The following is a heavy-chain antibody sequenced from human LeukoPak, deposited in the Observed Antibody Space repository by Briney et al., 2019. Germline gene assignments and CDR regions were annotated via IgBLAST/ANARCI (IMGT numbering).Heavy chain of an antibody. CDR1: GYTFTGYY. Sequence: ASVKVSCKASGYTFTGYYMHWVRQAPGQGLEWMGWINPNSGGTDYAQNFQGRVTMTRDTSISTAYMELSRLRSDDTALYYCARASGRYSDAFDIWGQGTMVTVSS. CDR3: ARASGRYSDAFDI. J-gene: IGHJ3*02. CDR2: INPNSGGT. D-gene: IGHD1-26*01. V-gene: IGHV1-2*02.